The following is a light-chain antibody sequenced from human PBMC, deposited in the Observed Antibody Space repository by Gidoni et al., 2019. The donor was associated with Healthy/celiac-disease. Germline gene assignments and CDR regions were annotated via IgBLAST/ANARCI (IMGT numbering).Light chain of an antibody. J-gene: IGLJ3*02. CDR1: SSNIGSNT. CDR2: SNN. CDR3: GAWDDSLNGPV. Sequence: QSVLTQPPSASGTPGQRVTISCSGSSSNIGSNTVNWYQQLPGTAPKLLIYSNNQPPSGVPDRFSGSKSGTSASLAISGLQSEDEADYYCGAWDDSLNGPVFGGGTKLTVL. V-gene: IGLV1-44*01.